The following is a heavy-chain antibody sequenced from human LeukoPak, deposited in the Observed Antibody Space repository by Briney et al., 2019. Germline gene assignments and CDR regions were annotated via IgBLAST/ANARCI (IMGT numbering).Heavy chain of an antibody. D-gene: IGHD5-24*01. CDR1: GFTFSNYN. Sequence: HPGGSLRLSCAASGFTFSNYNMNWVRQAPGKGLEWISYISGSGGTIHYADSVKGRFTISRDNAKNSLYLQMNSLRAEDTAVYYCAIERWLQSPGFDYWGQGTLVTVSS. CDR2: ISGSGGTI. CDR3: AIERWLQSPGFDY. J-gene: IGHJ4*02. V-gene: IGHV3-48*04.